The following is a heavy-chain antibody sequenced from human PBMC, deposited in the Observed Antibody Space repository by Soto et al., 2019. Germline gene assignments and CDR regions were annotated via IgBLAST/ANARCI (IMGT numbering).Heavy chain of an antibody. CDR2: VYNSGST. J-gene: IGHJ6*03. CDR1: GGSISSYH. D-gene: IGHD2-2*01. V-gene: IGHV4-59*01. Sequence: QVQLQESGPGLVKPSETLSLTCTVSGGSISSYHWSWIRQPPGKGLEWIGEVYNSGSTNYNPSLKNLGTISADTSKNHLSRSLSSVTAADTAVYFCAREMGYCTTTSCHAGPLYYYMDVWGKGTTVTVSS. CDR3: AREMGYCTTTSCHAGPLYYYMDV.